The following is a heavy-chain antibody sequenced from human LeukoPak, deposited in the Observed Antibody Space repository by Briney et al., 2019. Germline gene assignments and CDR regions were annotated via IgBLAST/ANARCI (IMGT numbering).Heavy chain of an antibody. CDR2: INHSGST. CDR3: ATLYSSGWTTIGN. CDR1: GGSFSGYY. V-gene: IGHV4-34*01. Sequence: QPSETLSLTCAVYGGSFSGYYWSWIRQPPGKGLEWIGEINHSGSTNYNPSLKSRVTISVDTSKNQFSLKLSSVTAADTAVYYCATLYSSGWTTIGNWGQGTLVTVSS. J-gene: IGHJ4*02. D-gene: IGHD6-19*01.